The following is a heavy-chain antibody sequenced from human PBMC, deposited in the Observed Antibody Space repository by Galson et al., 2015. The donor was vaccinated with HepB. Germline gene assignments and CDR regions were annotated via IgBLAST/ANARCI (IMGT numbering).Heavy chain of an antibody. V-gene: IGHV3-30*18. CDR3: AKDPGLDYGED. CDR1: GFTFSSFV. CDR2: ISYDGSRK. J-gene: IGHJ4*02. Sequence: SLRLSCAASGFTFSSFVMHWVRQAPGKGLEWVATISYDGSRKYYADSVKGRFTISRDNSKDTLYLQMNSLRVEDTAVYYCAKDPGLDYGEDWGQGTLATVSA. D-gene: IGHD4-17*01.